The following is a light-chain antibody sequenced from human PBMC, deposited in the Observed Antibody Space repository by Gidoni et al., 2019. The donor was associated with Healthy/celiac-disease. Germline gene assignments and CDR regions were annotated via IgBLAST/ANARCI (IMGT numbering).Light chain of an antibody. CDR3: QQYGSSQWT. CDR1: QSVSSSY. V-gene: IGKV3-20*01. CDR2: GAS. J-gene: IGKJ1*01. Sequence: DIVLTHPPGTLSLSPGERATLSCRASQSVSSSYLAWYQQKPGQAPRLLIYGASSRATGIPDRFGGSGSGTDFTITISRLEPEDFAVYYCQQYGSSQWTFGQGTKVEIK.